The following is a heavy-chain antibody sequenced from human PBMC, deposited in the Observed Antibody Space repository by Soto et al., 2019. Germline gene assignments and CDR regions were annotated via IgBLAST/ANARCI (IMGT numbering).Heavy chain of an antibody. Sequence: GGSLRLSCEASGFTFGDYTKHWVRQTPGQGLEWVSLISWDGDSAYYADSVRGRFTISRDNSKNSLLLQMNNVRAEDDALYFCAKGTRGNSPELDFWGQGTLVTVPS. D-gene: IGHD1-1*01. J-gene: IGHJ4*02. CDR3: AKGTRGNSPELDF. V-gene: IGHV3-43*01. CDR1: GFTFGDYT. CDR2: ISWDGDSA.